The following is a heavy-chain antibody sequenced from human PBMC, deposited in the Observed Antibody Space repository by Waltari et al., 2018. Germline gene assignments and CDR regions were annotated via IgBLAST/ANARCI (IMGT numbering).Heavy chain of an antibody. V-gene: IGHV4-4*02. CDR1: GGSISSSNW. J-gene: IGHJ3*02. CDR3: ARVRGDSSGYYPHDAFDI. Sequence: QVQLQESGPGLVKPSGTLSLTCAVSGGSISSSNWWSWVRQPPGKGLEWIGEIYHSGSTNYNPSLKSRVTISVDKSKNQFSLKLSSVTAADTAVYYCARVRGDSSGYYPHDAFDIWGQGTMVTVSS. D-gene: IGHD3-22*01. CDR2: IYHSGST.